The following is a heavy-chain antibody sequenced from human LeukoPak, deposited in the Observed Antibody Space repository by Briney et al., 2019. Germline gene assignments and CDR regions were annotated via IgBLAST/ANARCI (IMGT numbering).Heavy chain of an antibody. CDR1: GFTFSSYG. D-gene: IGHD4-23*01. V-gene: IGHV3-30*18. Sequence: GGSLRLSCAASGFTFSSYGMHWVRQAPDKGLEWVAVISYDGSNKYYADSVKGRFTISRDNSKNTLYLQMNSLRAEDTAVCYCAKFPTVVTAVAFDIWGQGTMVTVSS. J-gene: IGHJ3*02. CDR3: AKFPTVVTAVAFDI. CDR2: ISYDGSNK.